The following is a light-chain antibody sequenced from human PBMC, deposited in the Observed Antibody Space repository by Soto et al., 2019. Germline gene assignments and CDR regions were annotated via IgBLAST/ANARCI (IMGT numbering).Light chain of an antibody. CDR2: DAS. J-gene: IGKJ2*01. V-gene: IGKV1-5*01. CDR3: QQYNRYFT. CDR1: QSISSW. Sequence: DTQMTQSPSTLSASVGDRVAITCRASQSISSWLAWYQQKPGKAPKLLIYDASSLECGVPSRFSGSGSGTEFTLTISSLQPDDFATYYCQQYNRYFTFGQGTKLEIK.